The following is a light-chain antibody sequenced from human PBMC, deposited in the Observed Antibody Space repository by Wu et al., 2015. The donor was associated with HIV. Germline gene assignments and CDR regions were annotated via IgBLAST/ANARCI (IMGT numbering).Light chain of an antibody. CDR2: AAS. CDR3: QQYGSSPRYS. J-gene: IGKJ2*03. CDR1: QGISNS. Sequence: DIQMTQSPSSLSASVGDRVTITRRASQGISNSLAWYQQKPGKAPKLLLYAASRLESGVPSRFSGSGSGTDYTLTISSLQPEDFAVYYCQQYGSSPRYSFGQGTKLEIK. V-gene: IGKV1-NL1*01.